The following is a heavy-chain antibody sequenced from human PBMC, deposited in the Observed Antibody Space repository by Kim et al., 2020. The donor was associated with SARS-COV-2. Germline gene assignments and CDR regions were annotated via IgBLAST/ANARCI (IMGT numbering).Heavy chain of an antibody. CDR1: GFKFEDYG. J-gene: IGHJ3*02. CDR3: MTIVVVPRGADPFDI. CDR2: LSSDGSNK. D-gene: IGHD1-26*01. V-gene: IGHV3-30*12. Sequence: GGSLRLSCAASGFKFEDYGMHWVRQAPGKGLEWVAILSSDGSNKFYTDSVKGRFTVSRDTSRSTLFLQMDSLRAEDTAVYYCMTIVVVPRGADPFDIWGQGTVVTVSA.